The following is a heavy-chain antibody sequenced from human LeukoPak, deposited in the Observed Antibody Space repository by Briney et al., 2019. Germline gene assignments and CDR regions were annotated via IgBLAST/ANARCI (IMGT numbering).Heavy chain of an antibody. CDR3: ARDPNWGSGY. V-gene: IGHV3-23*01. CDR1: GFTFSNYV. J-gene: IGHJ4*02. CDR2: IGTNGGDI. D-gene: IGHD7-27*01. Sequence: GGSLRLSCAASGFTFSNYVMIWVRQAPGKGLEWVSIIGTNGGDIHYADSVKGRFSISRDNSKNTLSLQMNSLRVDDTAVYYCARDPNWGSGYWGQGTLVTVSS.